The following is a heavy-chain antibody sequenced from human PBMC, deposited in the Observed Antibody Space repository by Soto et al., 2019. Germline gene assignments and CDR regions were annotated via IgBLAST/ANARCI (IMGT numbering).Heavy chain of an antibody. Sequence: GVSLRLSCAASGFTFSSYAMHWVRQAPGKGLEWVAVISYDGSNKYYADSVKGRFTISRDNSKNTLYLQMNSLRAEDTAVYYCARDIPLEYSYGYAGSFDYWGQGTLVTVSS. V-gene: IGHV3-30-3*01. CDR1: GFTFSSYA. J-gene: IGHJ4*02. D-gene: IGHD5-18*01. CDR3: ARDIPLEYSYGYAGSFDY. CDR2: ISYDGSNK.